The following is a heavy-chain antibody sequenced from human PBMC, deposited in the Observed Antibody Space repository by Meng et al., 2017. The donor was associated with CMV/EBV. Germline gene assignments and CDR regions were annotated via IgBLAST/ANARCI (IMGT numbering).Heavy chain of an antibody. D-gene: IGHD6-6*01. V-gene: IGHV3-30-3*01. CDR1: GFTFSSYA. Sequence: GESLKISCAASGFTFSSYAMHWVRQAPGKGLEWVAVISYDGSNKYYADSVKGRFTISRDNSKNTLYLQMNSLRAEDTAVYYCARDLGQLGPGDWFDPWGQGTLVTVSS. J-gene: IGHJ5*02. CDR3: ARDLGQLGPGDWFDP. CDR2: ISYDGSNK.